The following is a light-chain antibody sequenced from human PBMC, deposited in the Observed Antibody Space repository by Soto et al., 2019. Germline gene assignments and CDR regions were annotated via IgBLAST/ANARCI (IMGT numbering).Light chain of an antibody. Sequence: DIQMTQSPSTLSGSVGDRVTITCRASQTISSWLAWYQQKPGKAPKLLIYKASTLKSGVPSRFSGSGSGTEFTLTISSLQPDDFATYYCQQANSLPLTFGGGTKVDIK. CDR3: QQANSLPLT. CDR2: KAS. V-gene: IGKV1-5*03. CDR1: QTISSW. J-gene: IGKJ4*01.